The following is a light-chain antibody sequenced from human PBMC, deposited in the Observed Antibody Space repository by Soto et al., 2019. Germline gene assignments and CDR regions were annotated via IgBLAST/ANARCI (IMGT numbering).Light chain of an antibody. Sequence: QSALTQPASVSGSPGQSITISCTGTSSDVGGYTYVSWYQHHPGKAPKLMIYDVSNRPSGVSNRFSGSKSGNTASLTISGLQAEDEADYYCSSCTSSSTVVFGGGTQLTVL. CDR2: DVS. J-gene: IGLJ2*01. CDR3: SSCTSSSTVV. CDR1: SSDVGGYTY. V-gene: IGLV2-14*03.